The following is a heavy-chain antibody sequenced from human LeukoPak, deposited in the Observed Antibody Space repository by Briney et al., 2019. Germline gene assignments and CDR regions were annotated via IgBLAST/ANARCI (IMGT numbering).Heavy chain of an antibody. J-gene: IGHJ4*02. CDR1: GFTFSSYS. D-gene: IGHD1-1*01. CDR3: ARDQDWNDRGGLDY. Sequence: GGPLRLSCAASGFTFSSYSMNWVRQAPGKWLEWVSFISTSSSYIYYADSLKGRFTISRDNAKKSLYLQMNSLRAEDTAVYYCARDQDWNDRGGLDYWGQGTLVTVSS. CDR2: ISTSSSYI. V-gene: IGHV3-21*01.